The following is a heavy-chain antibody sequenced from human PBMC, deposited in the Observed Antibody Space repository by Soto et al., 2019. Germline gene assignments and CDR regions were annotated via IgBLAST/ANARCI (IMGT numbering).Heavy chain of an antibody. CDR1: GGSFSGYY. V-gene: IGHV4-34*01. D-gene: IGHD6-6*01. CDR2: INHSGST. Sequence: SETLSLTCAVYGGSFSGYYWSWIRQPPGKGLEWIGEINHSGSTNYNPSLKSRVTISVDTSKNQFSLKLSSVTAADTAVYYCARGRGSSLGRLDYWGQGTLVTVSS. J-gene: IGHJ4*02. CDR3: ARGRGSSLGRLDY.